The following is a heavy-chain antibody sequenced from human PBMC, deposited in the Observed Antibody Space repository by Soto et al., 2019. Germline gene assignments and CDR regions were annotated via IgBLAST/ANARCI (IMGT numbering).Heavy chain of an antibody. J-gene: IGHJ5*02. V-gene: IGHV5-51*01. Sequence: GEAQKISCKVSVYSFTSYWIGWLRQMPGKGLEWMGIIYPGDSDTRYSPSFQGQVTISADKSISTAYLQWSSLKASDTAMYYCARILELRDWFDPWGQGTLVTVSS. D-gene: IGHD1-7*01. CDR3: ARILELRDWFDP. CDR1: VYSFTSYW. CDR2: IYPGDSDT.